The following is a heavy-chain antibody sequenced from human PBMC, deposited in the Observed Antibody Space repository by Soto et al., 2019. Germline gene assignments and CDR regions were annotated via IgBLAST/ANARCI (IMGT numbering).Heavy chain of an antibody. CDR1: GGTFSSYA. CDR2: IIPIFGTA. Sequence: QVQLVQSGAEVKKPGSSVKVSCKACGGTFSSYAISWVRQAPGQGLDWMGGIIPIFGTANYAQKFQGRVTITADESTSTAYMELSSLRSEDTAVYYCAREGGGYSSGWYTGDWFDPWGQGTLVTVSS. J-gene: IGHJ5*02. D-gene: IGHD6-19*01. CDR3: AREGGGYSSGWYTGDWFDP. V-gene: IGHV1-69*12.